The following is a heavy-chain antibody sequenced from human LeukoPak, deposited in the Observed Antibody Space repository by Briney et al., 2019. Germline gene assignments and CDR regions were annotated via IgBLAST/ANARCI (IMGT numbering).Heavy chain of an antibody. CDR3: ARGNSDYYGSGSLYNVFDHWFDP. J-gene: IGHJ5*02. D-gene: IGHD3-10*01. Sequence: PSETLSLTCAVYGGSFSGYYWSWIRQPPGKGLEWIGEINHSGSTNYNPSLKSRVTISIDTSKNQFSLNLRSVTAADTAVFYCARGNSDYYGSGSLYNVFDHWFDPWGQGSLVTVSS. CDR1: GGSFSGYY. CDR2: INHSGST. V-gene: IGHV4-34*01.